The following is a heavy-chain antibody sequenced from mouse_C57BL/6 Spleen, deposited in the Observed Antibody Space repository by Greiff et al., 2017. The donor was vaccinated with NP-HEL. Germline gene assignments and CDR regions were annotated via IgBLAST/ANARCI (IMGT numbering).Heavy chain of an antibody. Sequence: EVKLVESGPELVKPGASVKISCKASGYSFTDYNMNWVKQSNGKSLEWIGVINPNYGTTSYNQKFKGKATLTVDQSSSTAYMQLNSLTSEDSAVYYCARGLRLGYAMDYWGQGTSVTVSS. J-gene: IGHJ4*01. CDR2: INPNYGTT. CDR1: GYSFTDYN. D-gene: IGHD3-2*02. CDR3: ARGLRLGYAMDY. V-gene: IGHV1-39*01.